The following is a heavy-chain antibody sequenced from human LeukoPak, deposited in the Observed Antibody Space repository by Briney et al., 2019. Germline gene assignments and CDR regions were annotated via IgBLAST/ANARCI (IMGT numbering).Heavy chain of an antibody. D-gene: IGHD3-3*01. J-gene: IGHJ4*02. CDR1: GFTFSSYW. CDR2: IDSYGSST. V-gene: IGHV3-74*01. Sequence: GGSLRLSCAASGFTFSSYWMHWVRQAPGKGLVRVSRIDSYGSSTSFADSVKGRFTISRDNSKNTLYLQMNSLRAEDTAVYYCARDYYDFWSGNPSSWGYWGQGTLVTVSS. CDR3: ARDYYDFWSGNPSSWGY.